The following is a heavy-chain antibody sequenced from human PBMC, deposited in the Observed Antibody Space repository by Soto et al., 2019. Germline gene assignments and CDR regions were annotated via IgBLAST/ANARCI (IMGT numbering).Heavy chain of an antibody. J-gene: IGHJ4*02. Sequence: SETLSLTCTVSGGSISSSSNYCGWMRTHPGTGLEWTGSTDYSGSSYYTPPLKCRVTISVETCKNRFSLKLSSVTAADPAVYFCGSGVYGYGVYYWGRRSLVTVSS. D-gene: IGHD5-18*01. CDR2: TDYSGSS. CDR1: GGSISSSSNY. CDR3: GSGVYGYGVYY. V-gene: IGHV4-39*01.